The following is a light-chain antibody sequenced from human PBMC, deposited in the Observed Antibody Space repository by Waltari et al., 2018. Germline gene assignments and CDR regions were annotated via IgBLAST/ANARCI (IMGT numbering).Light chain of an antibody. CDR3: QQYGSSPPVT. Sequence: EIVLTQSPGTLSLSPGERATLSCRASQSVSSNYLAWYQQKPGHAPRLLIYGASSMATGVPDRFSGSGSGTDFTLTISRLAPEDFAMYYCQQYGSSPPVTFGQGTKVEIK. CDR2: GAS. CDR1: QSVSSNY. V-gene: IGKV3-20*01. J-gene: IGKJ1*01.